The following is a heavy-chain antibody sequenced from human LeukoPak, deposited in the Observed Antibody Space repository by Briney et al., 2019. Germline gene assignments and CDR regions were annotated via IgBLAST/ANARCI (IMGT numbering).Heavy chain of an antibody. CDR3: AKLGCTGTICYANY. Sequence: GGSLRLSCAASGFTFSSYAMSWVRQAPGKGLEWVSAISGSGGSTYYADSMKGRFTISRDNSKNTLYLQMNSLRAEDTALYYCAKLGCTGTICYANYWGQGTLVTVSS. CDR1: GFTFSSYA. J-gene: IGHJ4*02. D-gene: IGHD2-2*01. CDR2: ISGSGGST. V-gene: IGHV3-23*01.